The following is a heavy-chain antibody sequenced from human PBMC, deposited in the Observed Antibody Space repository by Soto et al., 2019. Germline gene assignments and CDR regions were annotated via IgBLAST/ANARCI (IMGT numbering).Heavy chain of an antibody. J-gene: IGHJ4*02. CDR3: VREKVTMIVGFYYFDY. D-gene: IGHD3-22*01. Sequence: EMQLVESGGGLVQPGGSLRLSCAASGFTVSSNYMSWVRQAPGKGLEWVSVIYAGGNTHYADSVEGRFTISRDNSNXXLYLQMNSLRAEDTAVYYCVREKVTMIVGFYYFDYWGQGTRVTVSS. CDR2: IYAGGNT. CDR1: GFTVSSNY. V-gene: IGHV3-66*01.